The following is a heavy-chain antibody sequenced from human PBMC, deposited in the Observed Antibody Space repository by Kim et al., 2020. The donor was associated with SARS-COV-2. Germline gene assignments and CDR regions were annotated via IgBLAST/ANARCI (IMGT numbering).Heavy chain of an antibody. J-gene: IGHJ3*02. CDR2: FDPEDGET. CDR1: GYTLTELS. V-gene: IGHV1-24*01. Sequence: ASVKVSCKVSGYTLTELSMHWVRQAPGKGLEWMGGFDPEDGETIYAQKFQGRVTMTEDTSTDTAYMELSSLRSEDTAVYYCATRSLTMIVVVTAWGAFDIWGQGTMVTVSS. D-gene: IGHD3-22*01. CDR3: ATRSLTMIVVVTAWGAFDI.